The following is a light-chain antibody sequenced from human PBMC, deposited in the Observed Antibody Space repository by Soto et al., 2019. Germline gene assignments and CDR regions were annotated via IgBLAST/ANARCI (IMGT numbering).Light chain of an antibody. V-gene: IGKV3-15*01. CDR1: QSMGSN. Sequence: EIVMTQSPATLSVSPGERATLSCWASQSMGSNLAWYQQRPGQGPRLLIYDASTRATGIPARFSGSGAGTDFALTISSLQSEDFAVYYCQQYNNWLRWTFGQGTKVEIK. J-gene: IGKJ1*01. CDR2: DAS. CDR3: QQYNNWLRWT.